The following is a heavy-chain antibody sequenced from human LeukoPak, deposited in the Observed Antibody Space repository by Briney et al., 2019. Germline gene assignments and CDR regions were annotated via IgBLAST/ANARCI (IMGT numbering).Heavy chain of an antibody. Sequence: SETLSLTCTVSGGSISSYYWSWIRQPPGKGLEWIGYIYYSGSTNYNPSLKSRVTISVDTSKNQFSLKLSSVTAADTAVYYCARGGQFGEFIFDYWGQGTLVTVSS. D-gene: IGHD3-10*01. J-gene: IGHJ4*02. CDR2: IYYSGST. CDR3: ARGGQFGEFIFDY. CDR1: GGSISSYY. V-gene: IGHV4-59*01.